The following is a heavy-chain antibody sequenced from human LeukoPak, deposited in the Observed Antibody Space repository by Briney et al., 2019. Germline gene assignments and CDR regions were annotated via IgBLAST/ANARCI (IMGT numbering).Heavy chain of an antibody. J-gene: IGHJ3*02. CDR1: GFTFSSYA. D-gene: IGHD2-15*01. V-gene: IGHV3-23*01. CDR2: ISGSGST. CDR3: AKAPPPYCSGGSCFDAFDI. Sequence: GGSLRLSCAASGFTFSSYAMSWVRQAPGRELEWVSGISGSGSTYYADSMKGRFTISRDNSKNTLYLQMNSLRAEDTAIYYCAKAPPPYCSGGSCFDAFDIWGQGTMVTVS.